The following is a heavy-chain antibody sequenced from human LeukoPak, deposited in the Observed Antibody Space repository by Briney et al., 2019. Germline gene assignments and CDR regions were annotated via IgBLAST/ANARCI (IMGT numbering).Heavy chain of an antibody. V-gene: IGHV3-21*01. CDR1: GFTFSSYE. J-gene: IGHJ3*02. CDR3: ARMYYDILTGYYGAFDI. Sequence: GGSLRLSCAASGFTFSSYEMNWVRQAPGKGLEWVSSISSSSSYIYYADSVKGRFTISRDNAKNSLYLQMNSLRAEDTAVYYCARMYYDILTGYYGAFDIGGQGTMVTVSS. CDR2: ISSSSSYI. D-gene: IGHD3-9*01.